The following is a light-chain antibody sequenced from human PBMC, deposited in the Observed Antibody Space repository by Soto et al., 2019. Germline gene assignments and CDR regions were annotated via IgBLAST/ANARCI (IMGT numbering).Light chain of an antibody. CDR2: DAS. CDR3: QQRGGSPPTWT. Sequence: EIVLTQSPGTLSLSPGERATLSCRASQRISSNSLAWYQQKPGQAPRLLIYDASNRATGIPDRFSGSGPGTDFTLTISRLEPEDFAVYYCQQRGGSPPTWTFGQGTKVDIK. J-gene: IGKJ1*01. V-gene: IGKV3-20*01. CDR1: QRISSNS.